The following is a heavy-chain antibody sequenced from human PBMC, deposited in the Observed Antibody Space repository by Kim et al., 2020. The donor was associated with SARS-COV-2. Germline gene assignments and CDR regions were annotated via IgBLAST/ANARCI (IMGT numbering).Heavy chain of an antibody. V-gene: IGHV4-34*01. CDR3: ARGFVGYNWFDP. J-gene: IGHJ5*02. CDR2: INHSGST. D-gene: IGHD3-10*01. CDR1: GGSFSGYY. Sequence: SETLSLTCAVYGGSFSGYYWSWIRQPPGKGLEWIGEINHSGSTNYNPSLKSRVTISVDTSKNQFSLKLSSVTAADTAVYYCARGFVGYNWFDPWGQGTLVTVSS.